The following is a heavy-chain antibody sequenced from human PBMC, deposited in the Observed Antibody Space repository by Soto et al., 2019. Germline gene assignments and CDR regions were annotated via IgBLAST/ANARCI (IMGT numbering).Heavy chain of an antibody. V-gene: IGHV1-18*01. Sequence: QVQLVQSGAEVKKPGASVKVSCKASGYTFTSYDISWVRRAPGQGLEWMGWISAYKGNTNYAQKLQGRVTMTTDTSRSTAYMELRSLSSDDTAVYYCARVRDGGYSRVWGQGTLVTVSS. CDR3: ARVRDGGYSRV. CDR1: GYTFTSYD. CDR2: ISAYKGNT. J-gene: IGHJ4*02. D-gene: IGHD2-15*01.